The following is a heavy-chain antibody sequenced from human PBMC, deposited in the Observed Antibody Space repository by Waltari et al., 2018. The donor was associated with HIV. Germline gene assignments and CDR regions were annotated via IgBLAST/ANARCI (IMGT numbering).Heavy chain of an antibody. CDR3: VRQPLRHDL. CDR2: ISYEAREK. CDR1: GFTFSSHD. J-gene: IGHJ2*01. Sequence: VKLVESGGGAVQTGGSVRLSCEGSGFTFSSHDMDWVRQTPGKGLEWVAQISYEAREKFHGDSVRGRFVVSRDNARNSIFLQMNNLRDDDTGVYFCVRQPLRHDL. V-gene: IGHV3-7*01.